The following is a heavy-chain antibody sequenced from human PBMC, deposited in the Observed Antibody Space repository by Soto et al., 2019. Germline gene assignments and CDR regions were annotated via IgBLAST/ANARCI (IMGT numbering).Heavy chain of an antibody. J-gene: IGHJ6*02. V-gene: IGHV3-30*18. CDR2: IAYDGSDK. CDR3: AKDRRGYSNAVGTYGMDV. D-gene: IGHD5-18*01. CDR1: RVTFSAYG. Sequence: HHGGSLRLSCAASRVTFSAYGMHWVRQAPGKGLEWVAVIAYDGSDKYYADSVKGRFTISRDNSKNTLYLQMNSLRTEDTAVYYCAKDRRGYSNAVGTYGMDVWGQGTTVTVSS.